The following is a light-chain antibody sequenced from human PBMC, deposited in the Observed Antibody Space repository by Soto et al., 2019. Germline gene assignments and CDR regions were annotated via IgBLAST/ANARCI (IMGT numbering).Light chain of an antibody. CDR1: QSISSW. J-gene: IGKJ4*01. V-gene: IGKV1-5*01. Sequence: DIQMTQSPSTLSASVGDRLTITCRASQSISSWLAWYQQRPGKAPKLLIFDASSLESGVPARFSGSGSATEFTLSIDSLQAEDFALYFCQQYNNWPGITFGGGTKVDIK. CDR2: DAS. CDR3: QQYNNWPGIT.